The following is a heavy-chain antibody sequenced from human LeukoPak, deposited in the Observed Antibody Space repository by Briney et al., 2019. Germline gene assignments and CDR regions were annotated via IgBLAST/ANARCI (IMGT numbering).Heavy chain of an antibody. D-gene: IGHD5-12*01. V-gene: IGHV3-20*04. CDR1: GFTFDDHG. J-gene: IGHJ6*03. CDR3: ARAWGSGYGRYYYMDV. Sequence: LGGSLRLSCAASGFTFDDHGMSWVRQAPGKGLEWVSGINWNGGSTGYADSVKGRFTISRDNAKNSLYLQMNSLRAEDTALYYCARAWGSGYGRYYYMDVWGKGTTVTVSS. CDR2: INWNGGST.